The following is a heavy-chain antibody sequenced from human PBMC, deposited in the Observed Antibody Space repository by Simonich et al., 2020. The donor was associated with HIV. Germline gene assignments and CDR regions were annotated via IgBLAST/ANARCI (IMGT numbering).Heavy chain of an antibody. J-gene: IGHJ4*02. CDR1: GFTFSSYS. Sequence: EVQLVESGGGLVKPGGSLRLSCAASGFTFSSYSMNWVSQAPGKGVEWVSSISSSSSYIYYADSVKGRYTISRDNAKNSLYLQMNSLRAEDTAVYYCARDGRKGSSTSCSDYWGQGTLVTVSS. CDR2: ISSSSSYI. D-gene: IGHD2-2*01. V-gene: IGHV3-21*01. CDR3: ARDGRKGSSTSCSDY.